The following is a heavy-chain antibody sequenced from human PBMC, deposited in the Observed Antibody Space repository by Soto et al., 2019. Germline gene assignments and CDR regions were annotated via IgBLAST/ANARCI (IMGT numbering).Heavy chain of an antibody. J-gene: IGHJ6*02. Sequence: NPSETLSLTCTVSGDSISIDSYYWGWIRQAPGKGLEWIGSIYYSGSIYYNPSLQSRVTISVDTSKNQFSLKLSSVTAADTAVYYCVRLAGYYYYSMDVWGQGTTVTVSS. CDR3: VRLAGYYYYSMDV. D-gene: IGHD3-9*01. V-gene: IGHV4-39*01. CDR1: GDSISIDSYY. CDR2: IYYSGSI.